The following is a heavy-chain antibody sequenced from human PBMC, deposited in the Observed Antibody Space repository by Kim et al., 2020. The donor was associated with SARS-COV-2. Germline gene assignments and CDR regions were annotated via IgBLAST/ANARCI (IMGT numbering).Heavy chain of an antibody. D-gene: IGHD3-16*02. Sequence: GGSLRLSCAASGFTFSDYYMSWIRQAPGKGLEWVSYISSSSSYTNYADSVKGRFTISRDNAKNSLYLQMNSLRAEDTAVYYCARDRLSSGELSLQILWGQGTLVTVSS. V-gene: IGHV3-11*06. CDR1: GFTFSDYY. CDR2: ISSSSSYT. CDR3: ARDRLSSGELSLQIL. J-gene: IGHJ4*02.